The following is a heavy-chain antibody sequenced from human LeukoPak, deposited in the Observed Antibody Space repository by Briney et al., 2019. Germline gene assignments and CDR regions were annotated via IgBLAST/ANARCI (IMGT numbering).Heavy chain of an antibody. CDR2: ISYDGSNK. CDR3: ARDSGDYYGSGSFQP. J-gene: IGHJ4*02. Sequence: GGSLRLSCAASGFTFSSYAMHWVRQAPGKGLEWVAVISYDGSNKYYADSVKGRFTISRDNSKNTLYLQMNSLRAEDTAVYYCARDSGDYYGSGSFQPWGQGTLVTVSS. CDR1: GFTFSSYA. D-gene: IGHD3-10*01. V-gene: IGHV3-30-3*01.